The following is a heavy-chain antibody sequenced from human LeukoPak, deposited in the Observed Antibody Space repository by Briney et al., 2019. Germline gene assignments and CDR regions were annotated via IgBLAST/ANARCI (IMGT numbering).Heavy chain of an antibody. D-gene: IGHD6-19*01. Sequence: GGSLRLSCAASGFTFSSYAMHWVRQAPGKGLEWVAVISYDGSNKYYADSVKGRFTISRDNSKNTLYLQMNSLRAEDTAVYYCAKGPGIAVAGRPHWGQGTLVTVSS. CDR1: GFTFSSYA. CDR2: ISYDGSNK. CDR3: AKGPGIAVAGRPH. J-gene: IGHJ4*02. V-gene: IGHV3-30*04.